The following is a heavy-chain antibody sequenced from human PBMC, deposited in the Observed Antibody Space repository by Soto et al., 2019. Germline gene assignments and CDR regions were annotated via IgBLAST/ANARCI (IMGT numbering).Heavy chain of an antibody. CDR1: GFTFSSYG. J-gene: IGHJ4*02. CDR3: AKDFYGDYADTSDFFDY. D-gene: IGHD4-17*01. Sequence: GGSLRLSCAASGFTFSSYGMHWVRQAPGKGLEWVAVISSDGSNKFYVDSVKGRFAISRDNSKNTLYLQMNSLRAEDTAVYYCAKDFYGDYADTSDFFDYWGQGTLVTVSS. V-gene: IGHV3-30*18. CDR2: ISSDGSNK.